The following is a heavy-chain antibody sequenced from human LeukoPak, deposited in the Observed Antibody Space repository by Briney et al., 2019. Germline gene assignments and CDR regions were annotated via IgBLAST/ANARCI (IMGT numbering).Heavy chain of an antibody. CDR2: ISSSSSTI. V-gene: IGHV3-48*04. CDR3: ARDGQTLFFDY. Sequence: GGSLRLSCAASGFTFSSYSMNWVRQAPGKGLEWVSYISSSSSTIYYADSVKGRFTISRDNAKNSLYLQMNSLRAEDTAVYYCARDGQTLFFDYWGQGTLVTVSP. D-gene: IGHD3-3*01. CDR1: GFTFSSYS. J-gene: IGHJ4*02.